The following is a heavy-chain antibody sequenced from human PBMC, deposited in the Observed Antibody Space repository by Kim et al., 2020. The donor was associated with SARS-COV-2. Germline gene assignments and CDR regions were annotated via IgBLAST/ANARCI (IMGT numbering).Heavy chain of an antibody. V-gene: IGHV7-4-1*02. J-gene: IGHJ2*01. D-gene: IGHD2-21*02. CDR1: GYTFTSYA. CDR3: ARVGGDSNYWNFDL. Sequence: ASVKVSCKASGYTFTSYAMNWVRQAPGQGLEWMGWINTNTGNPTYAQGFTGRFVFSLDTSVSTAYLQISSLTAEDTAVYYCARVGGDSNYWNFDLWGRGTLVTVSS. CDR2: INTNTGNP.